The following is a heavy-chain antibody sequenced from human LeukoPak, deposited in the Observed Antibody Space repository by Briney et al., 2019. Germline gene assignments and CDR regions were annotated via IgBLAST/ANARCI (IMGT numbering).Heavy chain of an antibody. V-gene: IGHV5-51*01. D-gene: IGHD5-12*01. CDR3: ASRGYSGYDYDYFDY. J-gene: IGHJ4*02. CDR1: GYSFTSYW. Sequence: RGESLKISCKGFGYSFTSYWIGGLGQMPGKGLGWMGIIYPGDSDTRYSPSFQGQVTISADKSISTAYLQWSSLKASDTAMYYCASRGYSGYDYDYFDYWGQGTLVTVSS. CDR2: IYPGDSDT.